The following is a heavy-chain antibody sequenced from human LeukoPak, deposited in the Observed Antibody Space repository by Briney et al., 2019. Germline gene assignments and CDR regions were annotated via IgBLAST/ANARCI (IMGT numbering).Heavy chain of an antibody. J-gene: IGHJ4*02. CDR1: GYTFTSYY. D-gene: IGHD3-10*01. V-gene: IGHV1-46*01. CDR3: ARGWMRSMVRGVIITALDY. CDR2: INPSGGST. Sequence: GASVKVSFKASGYTFTSYYMHWVRQAPGQGLEWMGIINPSGGSTSYAQKFQGRVTMTRDTSTSTVYMELSSLRSEDTAVYYCARGWMRSMVRGVIITALDYWGQGTLVTVSS.